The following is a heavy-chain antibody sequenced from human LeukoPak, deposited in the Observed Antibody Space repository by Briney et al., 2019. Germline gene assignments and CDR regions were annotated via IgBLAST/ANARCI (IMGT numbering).Heavy chain of an antibody. V-gene: IGHV4-34*01. Sequence: SETLSLTCAVYGGSFSGYYWSWIRQPPGKGLEWIGEINHSGSTNYNPSLKSRVTISVDTSKNQFSLKLSSVTAADTAVYYCASLPPYHLLRAHHWSDPWGQGTLVTVSS. CDR2: INHSGST. CDR1: GGSFSGYY. J-gene: IGHJ5*02. D-gene: IGHD2-2*01. CDR3: ASLPPYHLLRAHHWSDP.